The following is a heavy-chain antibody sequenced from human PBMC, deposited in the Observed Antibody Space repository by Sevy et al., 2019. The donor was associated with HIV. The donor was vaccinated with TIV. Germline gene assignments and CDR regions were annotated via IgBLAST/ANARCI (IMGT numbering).Heavy chain of an antibody. Sequence: SETLSLTCTVSGDSMSRSNHYWGWIRQPPGKGLEWIGIIYYRGTTYYNPSLKSRITISEDTSKNQFSLRLTSVTAADTALYFCARLLGDNGYFDQWRQGTLVTVSS. CDR1: GDSMSRSNHY. CDR3: ARLLGDNGYFDQ. V-gene: IGHV4-39*01. CDR2: IYYRGTT. J-gene: IGHJ4*02. D-gene: IGHD4-17*01.